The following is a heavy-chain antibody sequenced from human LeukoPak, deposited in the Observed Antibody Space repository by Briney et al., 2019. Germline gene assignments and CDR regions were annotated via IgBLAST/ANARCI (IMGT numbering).Heavy chain of an antibody. J-gene: IGHJ5*02. V-gene: IGHV3-23*01. CDR2: ISGSGGST. D-gene: IGHD6-19*01. CDR1: GLTFSSVA. CDR3: AKGSVAGLNWFDP. Sequence: GGSLRLSCAASGLTFSSVAMSWVRRAPGKGLECVSAISGSGGSTYYADSVKGRFTISRDNSKNTLYLQMNSLRAEDTAVYYCAKGSVAGLNWFDPWGQGTLVTVSS.